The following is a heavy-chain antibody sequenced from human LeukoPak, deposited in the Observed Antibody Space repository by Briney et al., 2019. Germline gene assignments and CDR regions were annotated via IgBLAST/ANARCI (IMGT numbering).Heavy chain of an antibody. V-gene: IGHV3-23*01. CDR2: ISGSGGST. CDR3: ARDWRDSSGKFPNDAFDI. D-gene: IGHD3-22*01. CDR1: GFTFSNYA. Sequence: PGGSLRLSCAASGFTFSNYAMSWVRQAPGKGLEWVSAISGSGGSTYYADSVKGRFTISRDNSKNTLYLQMNSLRAEDTAVYYCARDWRDSSGKFPNDAFDIWSQGTMVTVSS. J-gene: IGHJ3*02.